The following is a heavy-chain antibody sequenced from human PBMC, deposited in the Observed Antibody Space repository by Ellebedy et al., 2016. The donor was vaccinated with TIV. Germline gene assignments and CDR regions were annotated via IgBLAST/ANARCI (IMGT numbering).Heavy chain of an antibody. CDR2: IYYSGST. J-gene: IGHJ4*02. CDR3: ARHAGRYYDSSGYYDY. D-gene: IGHD3-22*01. CDR1: GGSISSSSYY. V-gene: IGHV4-39*01. Sequence: MPSETLSLTCTVSGGSISSSSYYWGWIRQPPGKGLEWIGSIYYSGSTYYNPSLKSRVTISVDTSKNQFSLKLSAVTAADTAVYYCARHAGRYYDSSGYYDYWGQGTLVTVSS.